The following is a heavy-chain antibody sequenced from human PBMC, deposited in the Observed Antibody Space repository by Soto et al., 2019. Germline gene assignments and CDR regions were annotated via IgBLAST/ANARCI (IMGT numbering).Heavy chain of an antibody. CDR1: GFTFSSYA. V-gene: IGHV3-64*01. Sequence: GGSLRLSSAASGFTFSSYAMHWVRQAPGKGLEYVSAISSNGGSTYYANSVKGRFTISRDNSKNTLYLQMGSLRAEDMAVYYCARVCSSSWYDCFDIWGQGTMVTVSS. J-gene: IGHJ3*02. CDR3: ARVCSSSWYDCFDI. CDR2: ISSNGGST. D-gene: IGHD6-13*01.